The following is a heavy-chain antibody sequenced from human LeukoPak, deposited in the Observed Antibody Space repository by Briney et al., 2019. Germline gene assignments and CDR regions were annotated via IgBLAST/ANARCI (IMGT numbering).Heavy chain of an antibody. J-gene: IGHJ6*02. CDR2: TYYSGST. CDR3: ASFPGDHGMDV. CDR1: GGSISSSSYY. D-gene: IGHD4-17*01. V-gene: IGHV4-39*01. Sequence: SETLSLTCIVSGGSISSSSYYWGWIRQPPGKGLEWIGSTYYSGSTFYNPSLKSRVTVSVDTSKNQFSLKLSSVTAADTAVYYCASFPGDHGMDVWGQGTTVTVSS.